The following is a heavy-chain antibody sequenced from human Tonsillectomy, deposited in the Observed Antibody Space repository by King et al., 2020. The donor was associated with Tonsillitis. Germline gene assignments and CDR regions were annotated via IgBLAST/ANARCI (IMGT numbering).Heavy chain of an antibody. CDR3: ARDPTENYYYGSGNSNFDY. J-gene: IGHJ4*02. CDR1: GFNFSDYY. V-gene: IGHV3-11*05. CDR2: IGTSTIYT. D-gene: IGHD3-10*01. Sequence: VQLVESGGTLVNPGGFLRLSCAASGFNFSDYYMTWIRQAPGKGLEWISYIGTSTIYTTYADSVKGRFTISRDNAKNSLYLQMSSLRAEDTAVYYCARDPTENYYYGSGNSNFDYWGQGTLVTVSS.